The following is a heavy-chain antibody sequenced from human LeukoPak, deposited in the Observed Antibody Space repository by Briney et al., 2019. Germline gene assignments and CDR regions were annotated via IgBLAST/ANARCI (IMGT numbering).Heavy chain of an antibody. V-gene: IGHV4-59*08. J-gene: IGHJ4*02. D-gene: IGHD2-8*01. CDR1: GGSISSYY. Sequence: SETLSLTCTVSGGSISSYYWSWIRQPPGKGLEWIGYIYYSGSTNYNPSLKSRVTISVDTSKNQFSLKLSSVTAADTAVYYCAGHVWVKSALDYWGQGTLVTVSS. CDR3: AGHVWVKSALDY. CDR2: IYYSGST.